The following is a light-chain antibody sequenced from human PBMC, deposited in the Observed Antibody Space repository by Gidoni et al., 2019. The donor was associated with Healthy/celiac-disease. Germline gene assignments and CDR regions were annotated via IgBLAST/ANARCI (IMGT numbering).Light chain of an antibody. CDR2: DVS. V-gene: IGLV2-11*01. J-gene: IGLJ2*01. Sequence: QSALTQPRSLSGSPGQSVTISCTGTSSDVGGYNYVSWYQQHPGKAPKLMIYDVSKRPSGVPDRFSGSQSGNTASLTISVLQAEDESDYFCCSYTGSSTYVVFGGGTKLTVL. CDR1: SSDVGGYNY. CDR3: CSYTGSSTYVV.